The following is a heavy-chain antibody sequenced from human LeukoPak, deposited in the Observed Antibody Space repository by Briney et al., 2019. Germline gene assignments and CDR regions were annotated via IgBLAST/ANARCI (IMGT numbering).Heavy chain of an antibody. CDR2: MNPNSGNT. V-gene: IGHV1-8*01. CDR3: VRDKRGAAAADDPFDI. D-gene: IGHD6-13*01. Sequence: ASVKVSCKASGYTFTSCDFNWVRQATGQGLEWMGWMNPNSGNTGYAQKFQGRVTMTRDTSISTAYMELSSLRVEDSAVYYCVRDKRGAAAADDPFDIWGQGTIVTVSS. J-gene: IGHJ3*02. CDR1: GYTFTSCD.